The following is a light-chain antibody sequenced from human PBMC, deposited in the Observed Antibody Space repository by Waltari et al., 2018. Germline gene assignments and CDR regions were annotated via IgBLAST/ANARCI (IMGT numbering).Light chain of an antibody. J-gene: IGLJ1*01. V-gene: IGLV2-14*01. Sequence: QSALTQPASVSGSPGQSITISCTATSSDVGGYNYVSWYQQHPGKAPKLMIYEVSNRPSGVSNRFSGSKSGNTAFLTISGLQAEDEADYYCSSYTSSSTLGVFGTGTKVTVL. CDR3: SSYTSSSTLGV. CDR2: EVS. CDR1: SSDVGGYNY.